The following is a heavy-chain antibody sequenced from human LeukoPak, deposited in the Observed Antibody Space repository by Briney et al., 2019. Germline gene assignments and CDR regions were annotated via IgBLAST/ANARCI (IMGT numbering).Heavy chain of an antibody. J-gene: IGHJ6*02. CDR2: ISSSSSYI. CDR1: GFTFSSYS. CDR3: ARSGSGSFYGMDV. V-gene: IGHV3-21*01. Sequence: KPGGSLRLSCAASGFTFSSYSMNWVRQAPGKGLEWVSSISSSSSYIYYADSVKGRFTISRDNAKNSLYLQMNSLRAEDTAVYYCARSGSGSFYGMDVWGQGTTVTVSS. D-gene: IGHD3-10*01.